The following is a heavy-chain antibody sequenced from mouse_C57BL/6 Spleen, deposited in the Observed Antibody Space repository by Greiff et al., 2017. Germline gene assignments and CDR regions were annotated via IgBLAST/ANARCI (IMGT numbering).Heavy chain of an antibody. CDR1: GYTFTSYW. Sequence: QVQLQQPGAELVRPGSSVKLSCKASGYTFTSYWMHWVKQRPIQGLEWIGNIDPSDSEPHYNQKFKDKATLTVDKSSSTAYMPLSSLTSEDSAVYYCARGGPKVLVARDYWGQGTSVTVSS. CDR2: IDPSDSEP. J-gene: IGHJ4*01. V-gene: IGHV1-52*01. CDR3: ARGGPKVLVARDY. D-gene: IGHD1-1*02.